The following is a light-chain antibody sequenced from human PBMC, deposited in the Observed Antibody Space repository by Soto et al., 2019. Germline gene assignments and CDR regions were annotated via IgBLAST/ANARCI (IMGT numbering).Light chain of an antibody. V-gene: IGKV4-1*01. CDR3: QQFYTAPFT. J-gene: IGKJ5*01. CDR2: WAS. Sequence: DIVMTQSPDSLAVSLGERATINCKSSQSVLYSSNNKNHLAWYQQKPGQPPKLLIYWASTRESGVPDRFSGSGSGTGFTLTINSLQAEDVAVYYCQQFYTAPFTFGQGTRLEIK. CDR1: QSVLYSSNNKNH.